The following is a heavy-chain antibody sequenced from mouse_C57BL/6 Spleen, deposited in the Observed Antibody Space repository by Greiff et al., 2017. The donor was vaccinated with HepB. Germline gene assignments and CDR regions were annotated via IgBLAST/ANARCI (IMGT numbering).Heavy chain of an antibody. CDR3: ARDYYGSSPGWFAY. V-gene: IGHV1-31*01. CDR2: IYPYNGVS. CDR1: GYSFTGYY. D-gene: IGHD1-1*01. Sequence: EVKLQESGPELVKPGASVKISCKASGYSFTGYYMHWVKQSHGNILDWIGYIYPYNGVSSYNQKFKGKATLTVDKSSSTAYMELRSLTSEDSAVYYCARDYYGSSPGWFAYWGQGTLVTVSA. J-gene: IGHJ3*01.